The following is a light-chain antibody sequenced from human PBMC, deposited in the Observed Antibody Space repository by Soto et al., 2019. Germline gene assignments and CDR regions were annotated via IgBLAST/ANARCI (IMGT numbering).Light chain of an antibody. CDR1: QSISSW. CDR3: QQYNSYSWT. V-gene: IGKV1-5*01. Sequence: DIQMTQSPSTLSASVGDRVTITCRASQSISSWLAWYQQKPWKAPKLLIYDASSLESGVPSRFSGSGSGTELTLTISSLQPDDFATYYCQQYNSYSWTFGQGTKVEIK. CDR2: DAS. J-gene: IGKJ1*01.